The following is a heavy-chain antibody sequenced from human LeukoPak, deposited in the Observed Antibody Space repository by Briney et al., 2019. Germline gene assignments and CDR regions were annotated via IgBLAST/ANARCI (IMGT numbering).Heavy chain of an antibody. CDR1: GGSISSGGYS. CDR2: IYHSGST. J-gene: IGHJ4*02. D-gene: IGHD4-23*01. Sequence: SETLSLTCAVSGGSISSGGYSWSWIRQPPGKGLEWIGYIYHSGSTYYNPSPKSRVTISVDRSKNQFSLKLSSVTAADTAVYYCARVDYGGTFDYWGQGTLVTVSS. CDR3: ARVDYGGTFDY. V-gene: IGHV4-30-2*01.